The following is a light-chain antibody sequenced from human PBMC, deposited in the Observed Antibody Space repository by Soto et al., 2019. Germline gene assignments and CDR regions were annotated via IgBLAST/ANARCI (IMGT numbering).Light chain of an antibody. V-gene: IGKV1-13*02. CDR3: QQFNSYPII. CDR2: DVS. CDR1: QDIRGA. Sequence: AIQLTQSPSSLSASVGDRVTITCRASQDIRGALAWYQQKPGKAPKILIYDVSSLQSGVPSRFSGSSSGTDFTLTISGLQPEDFATHYCQQFNSYPIIFGQGTRLDIK. J-gene: IGKJ5*01.